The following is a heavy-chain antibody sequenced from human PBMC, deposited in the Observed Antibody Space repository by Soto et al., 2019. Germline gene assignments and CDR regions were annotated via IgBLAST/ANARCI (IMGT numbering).Heavy chain of an antibody. CDR3: ARGKGRVDFVISAANV. Sequence: SETLSLTCTVSGGSVSSGSYLWSWIRQPPGKGLEWIGFASYSGSTNYNPSLKSRVSISLDTSKNQFSLKLTSVTAADTAFYYCARGKGRVDFVISAANVWGQGTQVTVSS. CDR1: GGSVSSGSYL. CDR2: ASYSGST. J-gene: IGHJ4*02. D-gene: IGHD6-25*01. V-gene: IGHV4-61*01.